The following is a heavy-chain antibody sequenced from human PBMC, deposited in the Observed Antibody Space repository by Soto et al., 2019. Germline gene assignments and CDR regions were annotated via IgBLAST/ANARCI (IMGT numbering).Heavy chain of an antibody. D-gene: IGHD3-22*01. CDR1: GFTFSDHY. V-gene: IGHV3-72*01. J-gene: IGHJ3*02. Sequence: EVQLVESGGGLVQPGGSLRLFCAASGFTFSDHYIDWVRQAPGKGLEWVGRIRKKANSYTTDYAASVKGRFTISRDDSKNSLYLQMNSLKTEDTAVYYWVRVGSYYGSGGYSLDAFDIWGQGTMVTVSS. CDR3: VRVGSYYGSGGYSLDAFDI. CDR2: IRKKANSYTT.